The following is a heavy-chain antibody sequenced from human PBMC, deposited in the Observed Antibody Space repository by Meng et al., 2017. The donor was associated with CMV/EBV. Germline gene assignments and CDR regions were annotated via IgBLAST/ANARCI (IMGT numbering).Heavy chain of an antibody. Sequence: SLRLSCAASGFTFDDYAMHWVRQAPGKGLEWVSGISWNSGSIGYADSVKGRFTISRDNAKNSLYLQMNSLRAEDTALYYCAKDAAPSIAVAGAYYFDYWGQGTLVTVSS. J-gene: IGHJ4*02. CDR2: ISWNSGSI. CDR3: AKDAAPSIAVAGAYYFDY. CDR1: GFTFDDYA. D-gene: IGHD6-19*01. V-gene: IGHV3-9*01.